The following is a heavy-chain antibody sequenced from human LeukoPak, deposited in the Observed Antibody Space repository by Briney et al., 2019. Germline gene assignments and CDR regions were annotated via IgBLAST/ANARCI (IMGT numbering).Heavy chain of an antibody. CDR1: GFTFSSYW. J-gene: IGHJ4*02. D-gene: IGHD3-10*01. CDR3: VRGDIYGSGIYHYYFDF. V-gene: IGHV3-74*01. Sequence: GGSLRLSCAASGFTFSSYWMYWVRQAPGKGLVWVSRINSDGSTTSYADSVKGRFTISRDNAKNTLYLQMNSLTADDTAVYFCVRGDIYGSGIYHYYFDFWGQGTLVTVSS. CDR2: INSDGSTT.